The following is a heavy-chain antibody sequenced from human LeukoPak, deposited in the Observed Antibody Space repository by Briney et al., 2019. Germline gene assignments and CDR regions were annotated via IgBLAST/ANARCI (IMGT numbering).Heavy chain of an antibody. CDR2: ISYDGSNK. J-gene: IGHJ3*02. CDR3: AKGYEDAFDI. CDR1: GFTFSSYG. V-gene: IGHV3-30*18. D-gene: IGHD5-12*01. Sequence: WGSLRLSCAASGFTFSSYGMHWVRQAPGKGLEWVAVISYDGSNKYYADSVKGRFTISRDNSKNTLYLQMNSLRAEDTAVCYCAKGYEDAFDIWGQGTMVTVSS.